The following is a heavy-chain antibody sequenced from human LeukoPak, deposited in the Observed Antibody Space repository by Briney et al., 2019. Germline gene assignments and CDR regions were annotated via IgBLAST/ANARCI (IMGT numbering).Heavy chain of an antibody. J-gene: IGHJ6*03. CDR1: GYTFTGYY. V-gene: IGHV1-2*02. Sequence: ASVKVSCKASGYTFTGYYMHWVRQAPGQGLEWMGWINPNSGGTNYAQKFQGRVTMTRDTSISTAYMELSRLRSDDTAVYYCAREAATSFFSRSYMDVRGKGTTVTVSS. CDR3: AREAATSFFSRSYMDV. D-gene: IGHD2-15*01. CDR2: INPNSGGT.